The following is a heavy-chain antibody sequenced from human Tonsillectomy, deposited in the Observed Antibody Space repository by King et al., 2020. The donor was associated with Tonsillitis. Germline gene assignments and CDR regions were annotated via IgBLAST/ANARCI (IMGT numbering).Heavy chain of an antibody. V-gene: IGHV4-31*03. J-gene: IGHJ4*02. CDR1: GGSISSGGYY. Sequence: VQLQESGPGLVKPSKTLSLTCTVSGGSISSGGYYWSWIRQHPGKGLEGIGYIFYSGDTYYNPSLKSRVSISVDTPKTQFSLRLSSVTAADTAVYYCARDRLWGSYRYTDCFDYWGQGTLVTVSS. CDR3: ARDRLWGSYRYTDCFDY. CDR2: IFYSGDT. D-gene: IGHD3-16*02.